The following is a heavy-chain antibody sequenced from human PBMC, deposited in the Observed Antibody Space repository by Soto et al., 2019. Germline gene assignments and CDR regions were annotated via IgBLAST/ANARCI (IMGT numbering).Heavy chain of an antibody. J-gene: IGHJ6*03. Sequence: QLQLQESGPGLVKPSETLSLTCTVSGGSISSSSYYWGWIRQPPGKGLEWIGSIYYSGSTYYNPSLKSRVTISVDTSKNQFSLKLSSVTAADTAVYYCARLSPYYDILTGYYPLYYMDVWGKGTTVTVSS. CDR1: GGSISSSSYY. V-gene: IGHV4-39*01. CDR3: ARLSPYYDILTGYYPLYYMDV. D-gene: IGHD3-9*01. CDR2: IYYSGST.